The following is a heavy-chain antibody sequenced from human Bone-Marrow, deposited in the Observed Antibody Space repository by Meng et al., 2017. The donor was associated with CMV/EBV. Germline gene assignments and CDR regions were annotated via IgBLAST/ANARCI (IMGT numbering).Heavy chain of an antibody. D-gene: IGHD3-3*01. J-gene: IGHJ6*02. CDR3: ARSRLIITIFGVATEYGMDV. V-gene: IGHV3-48*03. Sequence: GESLKISCAASGFTFSSYEMNWVRQAPGKGLEWVSYISSSGSTIYYADSVKGRFTISRDNAKNSLYLQMSSLRAEDTAVYYCARSRLIITIFGVATEYGMDVWGQGTTVTVSS. CDR2: ISSSGSTI. CDR1: GFTFSSYE.